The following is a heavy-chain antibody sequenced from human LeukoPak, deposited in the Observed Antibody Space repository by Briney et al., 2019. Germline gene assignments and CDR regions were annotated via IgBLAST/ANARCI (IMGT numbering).Heavy chain of an antibody. D-gene: IGHD4-17*01. J-gene: IGHJ4*02. CDR1: GFSFSSYA. CDR2: IRGSGGRT. V-gene: IGHV3-23*01. Sequence: PGGSLRLSCAASGFSFSSYAMSWVRQAPGKGLEWVSAIRGSGGRTYYADSVKGRFTISRDNSKNTLYLQMNSLRAEDTAVYYCARVQTQSTTVTTGYFDYWGQGTLVTVSS. CDR3: ARVQTQSTTVTTGYFDY.